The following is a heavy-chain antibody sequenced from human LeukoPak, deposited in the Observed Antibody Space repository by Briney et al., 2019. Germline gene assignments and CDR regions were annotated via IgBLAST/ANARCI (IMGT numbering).Heavy chain of an antibody. CDR3: GKVGGNSNS. V-gene: IGHV4-39*07. D-gene: IGHD4-23*01. Sequence: SETLSLTCTVSGDSISSSSYSWGWIRQPPGKGLEWIGTISYSGSTYYNPSLESRLTISLDTSENQFFLKMSSVTAADTAMYYCGKVGGNSNSWGQGTLVTVSS. J-gene: IGHJ5*02. CDR2: ISYSGST. CDR1: GDSISSSSYS.